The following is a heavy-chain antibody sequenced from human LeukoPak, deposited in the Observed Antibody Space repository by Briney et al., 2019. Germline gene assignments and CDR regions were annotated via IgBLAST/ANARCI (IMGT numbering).Heavy chain of an antibody. J-gene: IGHJ3*02. CDR3: ARPREGSGAFDI. CDR1: GGSISSSSYY. CDR2: IYYSGST. V-gene: IGHV4-39*01. Sequence: SETLSLTCTVSGGSISSSSYYWGWIRQPPGKGLEWIGSIYYSGSTYYNPSLKSRVTISVDTSKNQFSLKLSSVTAADTAVYYCARPREGSGAFDIWGQGTMVTVSS.